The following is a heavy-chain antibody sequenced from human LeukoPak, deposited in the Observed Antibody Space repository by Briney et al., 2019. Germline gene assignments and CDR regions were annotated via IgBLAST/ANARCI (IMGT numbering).Heavy chain of an antibody. CDR3: AREYGCSSTSCYTSWFDP. V-gene: IGHV1-69*13. CDR2: IIPIFGTA. D-gene: IGHD2-2*02. CDR1: GYTFTSYA. Sequence: GASVKVSRKASGYTFTSYAISWVRQAPGQGLEWMGGIIPIFGTANYAQKFQGRVTITADESTSTAYMELSSLRSEDTAVYYCAREYGCSSTSCYTSWFDPWGQGTLVTVSS. J-gene: IGHJ5*02.